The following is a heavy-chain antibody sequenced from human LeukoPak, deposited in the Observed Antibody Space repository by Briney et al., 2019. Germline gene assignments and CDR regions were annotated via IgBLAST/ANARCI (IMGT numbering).Heavy chain of an antibody. D-gene: IGHD3-10*02. J-gene: IGHJ6*04. V-gene: IGHV3-48*01. CDR2: ISSSSTTT. CDR3: AELGITMIGGV. CDR1: GFTFSNYD. Sequence: PGGSPRLSCAASGFTFSNYDMNWVRQAPGKGLEWVSYISSSSTTTYYADSVKGRFTISRDNAKNSLYLQMSSLRAEDTAVYYCAELGITMIGGVWGKGTTVTISS.